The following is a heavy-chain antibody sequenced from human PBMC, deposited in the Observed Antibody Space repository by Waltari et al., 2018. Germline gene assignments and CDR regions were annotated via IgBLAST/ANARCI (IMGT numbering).Heavy chain of an antibody. J-gene: IGHJ5*02. Sequence: QVQLVQSGAEVKKPGASVKVSCKASGYTFTSYDINWVRQATGQVIGGLGSVSPTSGNTRFAQKCHGGVTITRNAAISTGYMEWRSLRSEDTAVYCWARGNNPGDLGFDPGGKGTRVTVSS. CDR3: ARGNNPGDLGFDP. CDR1: GYTFTSYD. CDR2: VSPTSGNT. V-gene: IGHV1-8*03. D-gene: IGHD3-16*01.